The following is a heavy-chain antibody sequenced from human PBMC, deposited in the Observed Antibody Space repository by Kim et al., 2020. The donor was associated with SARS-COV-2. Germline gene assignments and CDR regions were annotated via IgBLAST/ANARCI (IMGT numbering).Heavy chain of an antibody. J-gene: IGHJ4*02. Sequence: GGSLRLSCAASGFTFSSYGMHWVRQAPGKGLEWVAVIWYDGSNKYYADSMKGRFTISRDNSKNTLYLQMNSLRAEDTAVYYCARDGGIWVTRLGALDYWGQGTLVTVSS. D-gene: IGHD3-16*01. CDR1: GFTFSSYG. V-gene: IGHV3-33*01. CDR3: ARDGGIWVTRLGALDY. CDR2: IWYDGSNK.